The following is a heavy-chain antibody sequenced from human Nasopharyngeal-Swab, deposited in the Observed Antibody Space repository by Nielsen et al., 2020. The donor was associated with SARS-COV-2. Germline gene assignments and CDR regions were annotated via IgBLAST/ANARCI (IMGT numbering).Heavy chain of an antibody. J-gene: IGHJ6*02. D-gene: IGHD3-3*01. CDR2: GNHIGRA. V-gene: IGHV4-34*01. CDR3: ARDIFGVVSYFDYGLDV. CDR1: GGTFSGFF. Sequence: SETLSLTCDVNGGTFSGFFWSWVRLPPGKGLEWIGAGNHIGRADYNPSLKSRVTISVDTSKNQLSLKLTSVTAADTAVYYCARDIFGVVSYFDYGLDVWGQGTTVTVSS.